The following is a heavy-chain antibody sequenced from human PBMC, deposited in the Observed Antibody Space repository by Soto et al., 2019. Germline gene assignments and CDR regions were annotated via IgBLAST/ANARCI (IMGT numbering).Heavy chain of an antibody. CDR1: GFTFSTYT. J-gene: IGHJ4*02. D-gene: IGHD2-2*01. CDR3: AKARCSTTNCYVPDY. Sequence: EVQLLESGGGLVQPGGSLRLSCVASGFTFSTYTMSWVRQAPGKGLEWVSVISGSGGSPSYADSVQGPFSISRDNPKNTVYLQMNSLRGEDTAMYYCAKARCSTTNCYVPDYWGQGTLVTVSS. CDR2: ISGSGGSP. V-gene: IGHV3-23*01.